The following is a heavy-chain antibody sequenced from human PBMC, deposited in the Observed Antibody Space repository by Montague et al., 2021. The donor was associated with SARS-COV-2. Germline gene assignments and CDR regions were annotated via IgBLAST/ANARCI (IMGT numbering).Heavy chain of an antibody. CDR1: GGSISSSSYY. CDR2: INHSGST. V-gene: IGHV4-39*07. Sequence: SETLSLTCTVSGGSISSSSYYWGWIRQPPEKGLERIGEINHSGSTNYNPSLKSRVTISVDTSKNQFSLKLSSVTAADTAVYYCARGRGTALFRRIYFGMDVWGQGTTVTVSS. J-gene: IGHJ6*02. D-gene: IGHD1-1*01. CDR3: ARGRGTALFRRIYFGMDV.